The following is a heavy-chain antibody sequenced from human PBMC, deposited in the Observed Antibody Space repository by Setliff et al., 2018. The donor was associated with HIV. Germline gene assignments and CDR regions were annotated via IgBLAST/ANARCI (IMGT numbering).Heavy chain of an antibody. CDR1: GGSISSYY. V-gene: IGHV4-59*01. Sequence: SETLSLTCTVSGGSISSYYWSWIRQPPKKGLEWIGYIYYSGSTNYNPSLKSRVTISVDTSKNQFSLKLSSVTAADTAVYYCARGYPGIAVAGLSYYYYYYMDVWGKGTTVTVSS. J-gene: IGHJ6*03. CDR2: IYYSGST. D-gene: IGHD6-19*01. CDR3: ARGYPGIAVAGLSYYYYYYMDV.